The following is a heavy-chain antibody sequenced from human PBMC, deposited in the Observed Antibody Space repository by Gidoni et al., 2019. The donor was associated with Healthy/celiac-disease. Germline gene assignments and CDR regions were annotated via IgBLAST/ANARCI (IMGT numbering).Heavy chain of an antibody. D-gene: IGHD3-10*01. CDR3: ARESGGIDY. Sequence: QVQLVESGGGVVQPGRSLRLSCAASGFTFISYGMHWVRPAPGKGLGWVAVIWYDGSNKYYADSVKGRFTISRDNSKNTLYLQMNSLRAEDTAVYYCARESGGIDYWGQGTLVTVSS. V-gene: IGHV3-33*01. CDR2: IWYDGSNK. J-gene: IGHJ4*02. CDR1: GFTFISYG.